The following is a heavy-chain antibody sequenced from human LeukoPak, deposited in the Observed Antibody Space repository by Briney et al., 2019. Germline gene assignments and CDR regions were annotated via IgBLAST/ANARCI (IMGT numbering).Heavy chain of an antibody. J-gene: IGHJ4*02. CDR1: GDTFSSYA. V-gene: IGHV1-69*06. CDR3: ARGGIVATIGYFDY. D-gene: IGHD5-12*01. Sequence: SVKVSCKASGDTFSSYAISWVRQAPGQGLEWMGGIIPIFGTANYAQKFQGRVTITADKSTSTAYMELSSLRSEDTAVYYCARGGIVATIGYFDYWGQGTLVTVSS. CDR2: IIPIFGTA.